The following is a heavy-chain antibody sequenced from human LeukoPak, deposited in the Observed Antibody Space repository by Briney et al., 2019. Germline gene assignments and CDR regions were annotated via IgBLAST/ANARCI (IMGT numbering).Heavy chain of an antibody. V-gene: IGHV1-18*01. D-gene: IGHD2-8*01. CDR1: GYTFTSYG. CDR3: ARSQVNGFCTDGVCYLGY. J-gene: IGHJ4*02. Sequence: ASVKVSCKASGYTFTSYGISWVRQAPGQGLEWMGWISSYTGNTNYAQSLQGRVTMTTDTSTSTAYMELTSLRSDDTAVYYCARSQVNGFCTDGVCYLGYWGQGTPVTVSP. CDR2: ISSYTGNT.